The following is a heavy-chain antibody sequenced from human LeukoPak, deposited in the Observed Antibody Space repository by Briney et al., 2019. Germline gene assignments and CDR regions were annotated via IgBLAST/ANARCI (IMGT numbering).Heavy chain of an antibody. CDR3: ARDRDQLLVS. CDR1: GFTFSSYS. Sequence: GGSLRLSCAASGFTFSSYSMNWVRQAAGKGLEWASSISSSSSYIYYADSVKGRFTISRDNAKNSLYLQMNSLRAEDTAVYYCARDRDQLLVSWGQGTLVTVSS. CDR2: ISSSSSYI. D-gene: IGHD2-2*01. J-gene: IGHJ5*02. V-gene: IGHV3-21*01.